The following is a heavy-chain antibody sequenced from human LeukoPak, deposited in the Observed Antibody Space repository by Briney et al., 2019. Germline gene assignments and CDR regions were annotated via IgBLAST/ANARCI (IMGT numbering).Heavy chain of an antibody. J-gene: IGHJ4*02. V-gene: IGHV3-30*18. D-gene: IGHD2-15*01. CDR3: AKAGYGGSSTTTYGDY. CDR1: GFTFSSFG. CDR2: ISHDGRSK. Sequence: GGSLRLSCAASGFTFSSFGMHWVRRAPGKGLEWVAIISHDGRSKYYADSVKGRFTISRDNSKNTLYLQMNSLRVEDTALYYCAKAGYGGSSTTTYGDYWGQGTLVTVSS.